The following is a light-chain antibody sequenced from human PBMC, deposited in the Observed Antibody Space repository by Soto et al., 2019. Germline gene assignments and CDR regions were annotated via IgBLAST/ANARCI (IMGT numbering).Light chain of an antibody. Sequence: EIVMTQSPATLSVSPGERATLSCRASQSVSSNLAWYHQNHGREPRLLIYGASTRATGIPARFSGSGSGTEFTLTISSLQSEDFAVYYCQQYNNWPPWTFGQGTKVEIK. J-gene: IGKJ1*01. CDR1: QSVSSN. CDR3: QQYNNWPPWT. CDR2: GAS. V-gene: IGKV3-15*01.